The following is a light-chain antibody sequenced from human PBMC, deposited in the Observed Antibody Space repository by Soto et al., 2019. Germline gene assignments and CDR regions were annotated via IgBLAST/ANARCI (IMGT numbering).Light chain of an antibody. CDR1: SSDVGGYNY. CDR2: DVS. V-gene: IGLV2-14*01. Sequence: QSVLTQPASVSGSPGQSITISCTGTSSDVGGYNYVSWYQQHPGKAPTLMIYDVSNRPSGVSNRFSGSKSGNTASLTISGLQAEDEADYYCSSYTSRSTQVFGTGTKVTVL. J-gene: IGLJ1*01. CDR3: SSYTSRSTQV.